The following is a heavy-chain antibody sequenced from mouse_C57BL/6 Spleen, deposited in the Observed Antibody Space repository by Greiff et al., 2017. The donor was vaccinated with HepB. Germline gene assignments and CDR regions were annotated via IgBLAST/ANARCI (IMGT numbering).Heavy chain of an antibody. D-gene: IGHD1-1*01. Sequence: QVQLQQSGAELVKPGASVKISCKASGYAFSSYWMNWVKQRPGKGLEWIGQIYPGDGDTNYNGKFKGKATLTADKSSSTAYMQLSSLTSEDSAVYFCARSGNDGSSYRWYFDVWGTGTTVTVSS. J-gene: IGHJ1*03. V-gene: IGHV1-80*01. CDR1: GYAFSSYW. CDR3: ARSGNDGSSYRWYFDV. CDR2: IYPGDGDT.